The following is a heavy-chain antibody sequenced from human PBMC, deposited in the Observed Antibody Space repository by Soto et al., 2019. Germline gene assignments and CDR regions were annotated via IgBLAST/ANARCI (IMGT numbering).Heavy chain of an antibody. J-gene: IGHJ6*02. D-gene: IGHD6-19*01. CDR3: ARDLATLSGCTYYYYYGMDV. CDR2: INPSGGST. V-gene: IGHV1-46*01. Sequence: QVQLVQSGAEVKKPGASVKVSCKASGYTFTSDYMHWVRQAPGQGLEWMGIINPSGGSTSYAQKFQGRITMTRDTSTSTVYMELSSLRSEDTAVYYCARDLATLSGCTYYYYYGMDVWGQGTTVTVSS. CDR1: GYTFTSDY.